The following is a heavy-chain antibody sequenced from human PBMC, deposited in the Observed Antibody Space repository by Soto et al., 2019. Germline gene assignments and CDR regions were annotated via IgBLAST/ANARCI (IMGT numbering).Heavy chain of an antibody. CDR3: ARYYDSSGYFFKGDVFDI. CDR1: GGSISAYY. J-gene: IGHJ3*02. D-gene: IGHD3-22*01. V-gene: IGHV4-59*01. Sequence: SETLSLTCSVSGGSISAYYWSWIRQPPGKGLEWIGYIYYSGSTNYNPSLKSRVTISVDTSKNQFSLKLSSVTAADTAVYYCARYYDSSGYFFKGDVFDIWGQGTMVTVSS. CDR2: IYYSGST.